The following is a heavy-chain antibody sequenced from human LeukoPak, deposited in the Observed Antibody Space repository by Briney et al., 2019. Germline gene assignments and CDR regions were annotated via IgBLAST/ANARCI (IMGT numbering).Heavy chain of an antibody. J-gene: IGHJ3*02. Sequence: ASVTVSCKASGYTFTSYGISWVRQAPGQGLEWMGWISAYNGNTNYAQKLQGRVTMTTDTSTSTAYMELRSLRSDDTAVYYCARSGIVATIKHAFDIWGQGTMVTVSS. V-gene: IGHV1-18*04. D-gene: IGHD5-12*01. CDR2: ISAYNGNT. CDR3: ARSGIVATIKHAFDI. CDR1: GYTFTSYG.